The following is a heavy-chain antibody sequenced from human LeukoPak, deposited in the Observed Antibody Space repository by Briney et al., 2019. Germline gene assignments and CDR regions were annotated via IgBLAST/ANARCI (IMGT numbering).Heavy chain of an antibody. J-gene: IGHJ5*02. CDR3: AKDPGDTAMA. CDR2: ISYDGSNK. V-gene: IGHV3-30*18. D-gene: IGHD5-18*01. CDR1: GFTFSSYG. Sequence: GGSLRLSCAASGFTFSSYGMHWVRQAPGKGLEWVAVISYDGSNKYYADSVKGRFTISRDNSKNTLYLQMNSLRAEDTAVYYCAKDPGDTAMAWGQGTLVTVSS.